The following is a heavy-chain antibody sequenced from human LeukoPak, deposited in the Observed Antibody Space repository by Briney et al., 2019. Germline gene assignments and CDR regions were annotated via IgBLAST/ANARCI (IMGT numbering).Heavy chain of an antibody. Sequence: GASVKVSCKASGYTLTSYGISWVRQAPGQGLEWMGWISAYNGNTNYAQKLQGRVTMTTDTSTSTAYMELRSLRSDDTAVYYCARVEAPIVVVSSFDYWGQGTLVNVSS. CDR2: ISAYNGNT. CDR3: ARVEAPIVVVSSFDY. J-gene: IGHJ4*02. CDR1: GYTLTSYG. V-gene: IGHV1-18*01. D-gene: IGHD3-22*01.